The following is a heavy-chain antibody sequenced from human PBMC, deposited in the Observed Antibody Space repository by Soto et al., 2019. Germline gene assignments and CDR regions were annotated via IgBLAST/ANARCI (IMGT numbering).Heavy chain of an antibody. D-gene: IGHD4-17*01. CDR2: IIPIFGTA. V-gene: IGHV1-69*12. J-gene: IGHJ6*02. CDR3: ARDRPRENYGGNSYYDMDV. Sequence: QVQLVQSGAEVKKPGSSVKVSCKASGGTFSTYAISWVRQAPGQGLEWMGGIIPIFGTADYAQKFQGRVTIPADESTSTAYMELRSLRSEDTAVYYCARDRPRENYGGNSYYDMDVWGQGTTVTVSS. CDR1: GGTFSTYA.